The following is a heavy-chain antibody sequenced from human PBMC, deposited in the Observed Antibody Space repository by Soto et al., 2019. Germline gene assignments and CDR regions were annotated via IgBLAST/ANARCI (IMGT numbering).Heavy chain of an antibody. J-gene: IGHJ3*02. D-gene: IGHD3-22*01. CDR1: GFIFDDFT. V-gene: IGHV3-9*01. CDR3: AKSLQEVVIEGLALDFDI. Sequence: EVQLVESGGGLVQPGRSLRLSCAASGFIFDDFTVHWVRQVPGKGLEWVSGISWNSGSIGYADSVKGRFTISRDNAKNSLYLQMNSLRLEDTALYYCAKSLQEVVIEGLALDFDIRGQGTMVTVSS. CDR2: ISWNSGSI.